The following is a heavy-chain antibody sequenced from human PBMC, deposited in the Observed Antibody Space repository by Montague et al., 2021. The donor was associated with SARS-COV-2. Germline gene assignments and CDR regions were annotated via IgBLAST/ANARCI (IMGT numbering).Heavy chain of an antibody. CDR3: ARDSFSSCTSSSCYMGRMDV. D-gene: IGHD2-2*02. CDR1: GFSFSSYG. J-gene: IGHJ6*02. V-gene: IGHV3-33*01. CDR2: IWYGGSNK. Sequence: SLRLSCAASGFSFSSYGLNWVRQAPGKGLEWVAVIWYGGSNKQYADSVKGRFTISGDNSKNTLYLQMNSLRAEDTALYYCARDSFSSCTSSSCYMGRMDVWGQGTMVTVSS.